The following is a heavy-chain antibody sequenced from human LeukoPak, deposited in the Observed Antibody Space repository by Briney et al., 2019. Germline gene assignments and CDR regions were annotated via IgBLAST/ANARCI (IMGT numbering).Heavy chain of an antibody. CDR1: GYTFTGYY. V-gene: IGHV1-2*02. Sequence: GASVKVSRKASGYTFTGYYIHWVRQAPGQGLEWMGWINPNSGGTNYAQKFQGRVTMTRDTSISTAYMELSRLRSDDTAVYYCTRVSSYGYGIKYYFDYWGQGTLVTVSS. CDR2: INPNSGGT. CDR3: TRVSSYGYGIKYYFDY. J-gene: IGHJ4*02. D-gene: IGHD5-18*01.